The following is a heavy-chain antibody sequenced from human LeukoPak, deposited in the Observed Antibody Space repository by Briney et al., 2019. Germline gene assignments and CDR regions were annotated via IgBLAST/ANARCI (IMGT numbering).Heavy chain of an antibody. D-gene: IGHD5-12*01. J-gene: IGHJ4*02. V-gene: IGHV3-7*03. Sequence: PGGSLRLSCAASGFTFSSYAMSWVRQAPGKGLEWVAIIKQDGSEKLYVDSVKGRFTISRDNAKNSLYLQMNSLRVDDMAVYYCVAGRGWLPDYWGQGTLVTVSS. CDR2: IKQDGSEK. CDR3: VAGRGWLPDY. CDR1: GFTFSSYA.